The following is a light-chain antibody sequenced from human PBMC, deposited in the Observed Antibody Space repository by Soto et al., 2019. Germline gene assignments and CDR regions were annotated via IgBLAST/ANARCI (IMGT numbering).Light chain of an antibody. Sequence: DIQMTQSPSTLSASVGDRVTITCLASQSISSWLAWYQHKPGKVPKLLIYKASSLESGVPSRFSGSEAGPEFTLTISLLQPDDFATYFCQQYNSLWSFGQGTKLDIK. J-gene: IGKJ1*01. V-gene: IGKV1-5*03. CDR3: QQYNSLWS. CDR1: QSISSW. CDR2: KAS.